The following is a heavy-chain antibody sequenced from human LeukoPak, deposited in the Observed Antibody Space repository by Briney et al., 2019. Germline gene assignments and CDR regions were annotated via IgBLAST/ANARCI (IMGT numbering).Heavy chain of an antibody. J-gene: IGHJ5*02. CDR1: GGSISRSSYY. CDR3: AREGPIAAAGTGWFDP. CDR2: IYYSGST. D-gene: IGHD6-13*01. V-gene: IGHV4-39*07. Sequence: SETLSLTCTVSGGSISRSSYYWGWIRQPPGKGLEWIGSIYYSGSTYYNPSLKSRVTISVDTSKNQFSLKLSSVTAADTAVYYCAREGPIAAAGTGWFDPWGQGTLVTVSS.